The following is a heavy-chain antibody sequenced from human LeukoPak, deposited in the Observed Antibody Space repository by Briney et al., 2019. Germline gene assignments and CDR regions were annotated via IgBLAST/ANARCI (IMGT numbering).Heavy chain of an antibody. CDR2: INAGNGNT. J-gene: IGHJ2*01. CDR3: ARSLIPGRWYFDL. CDR1: GYTFTDYF. V-gene: IGHV1/OR15-3*02. D-gene: IGHD3-16*01. Sequence: ASVKVSFKASGYTFTDYFMNWMRQAPGQRLEWMGWINAGNGNTKYSQKLQGRVTITRDTSASTAYMQLSRLRSEDTAMYYCARSLIPGRWYFDLWGRGTLVTVSS.